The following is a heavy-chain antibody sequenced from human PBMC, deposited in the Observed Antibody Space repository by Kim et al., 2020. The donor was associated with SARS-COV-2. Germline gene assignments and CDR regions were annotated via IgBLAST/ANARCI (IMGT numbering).Heavy chain of an antibody. CDR3: ARGSRPSSSWYPKYYYGMDV. Sequence: SETLSLTCAVYGGSFSGYHWIWIRQSPEKGLEWIGESNDSGSTNYNPSLKSRVTMSIDTSKNQFSLEVNSVTAADTGIYYCARGSRPSSSWYPKYYYGMDVWGQGTTVSVSS. J-gene: IGHJ6*02. V-gene: IGHV4-34*01. CDR1: GGSFSGYH. D-gene: IGHD6-13*01. CDR2: SNDSGST.